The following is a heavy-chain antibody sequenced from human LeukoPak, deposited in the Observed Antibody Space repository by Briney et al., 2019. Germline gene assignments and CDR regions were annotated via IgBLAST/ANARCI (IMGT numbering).Heavy chain of an antibody. CDR2: INHSGST. CDR1: GGSFSGYY. V-gene: IGHV4-34*01. J-gene: IGHJ4*02. CDR3: ARDRFGYGSGSHYFDY. D-gene: IGHD3-10*01. Sequence: PSETLSLTCAVYGGSFSGYYWSWIRQPPGKGLEWIGEINHSGSTNYNPSLKSRVTISVDTSKNQFSLKLSSVTAADTAVYYCARDRFGYGSGSHYFDYWGQGTLVTVSS.